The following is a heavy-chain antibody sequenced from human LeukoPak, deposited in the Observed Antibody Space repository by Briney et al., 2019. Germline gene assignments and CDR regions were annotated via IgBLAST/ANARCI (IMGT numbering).Heavy chain of an antibody. CDR2: IKSKSDGGTI. J-gene: IGHJ4*02. CDR1: GFTFNNAW. CDR3: TTWSAAYHAH. V-gene: IGHV3-15*01. Sequence: KPGGSLRLSCAASGFTFNNAWMSWVRQTPGKGLEWVGRIKSKSDGGTIDYAAPVDGRFTISRDDSKNTLYLQMNSLKTEDTAVYYCTTWSAAYHAHWGQGTLVTVSS. D-gene: IGHD2-15*01.